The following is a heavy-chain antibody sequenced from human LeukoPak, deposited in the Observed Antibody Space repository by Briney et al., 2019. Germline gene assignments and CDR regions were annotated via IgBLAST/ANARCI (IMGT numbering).Heavy chain of an antibody. D-gene: IGHD4-17*01. J-gene: IGHJ4*02. Sequence: PGGSLRLSCAASGFTFSSYSMNWVRQAPGKGLEWVSSISSSSSYIYYADSVKGRFTISRDNSKNTLYLQMNSLRAEDTAVYYCAKDASTVTLHADYWGQGTLVTVSS. CDR3: AKDASTVTLHADY. CDR1: GFTFSSYS. V-gene: IGHV3-21*01. CDR2: ISSSSSYI.